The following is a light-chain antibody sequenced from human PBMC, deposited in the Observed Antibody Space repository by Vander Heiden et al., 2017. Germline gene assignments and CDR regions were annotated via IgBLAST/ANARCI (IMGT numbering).Light chain of an antibody. CDR3: QSYDRGLRGSV. Sequence: QSVLTQPPSVSGAPGQRVTISCSGTDSNIGSDYDVQWYQQLPGTAHKLLISHNRRRPSGVPDRFSGSKTGTSASLAITGLLTEDEADYYCQSYDRGLRGSVFGTGTKVTVL. CDR1: DSNIGSDYD. V-gene: IGLV1-40*01. J-gene: IGLJ1*01. CDR2: HNR.